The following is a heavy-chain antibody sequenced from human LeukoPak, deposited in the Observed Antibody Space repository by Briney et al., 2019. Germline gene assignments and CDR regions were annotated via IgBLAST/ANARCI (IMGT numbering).Heavy chain of an antibody. J-gene: IGHJ4*02. CDR1: GYTFTTYG. D-gene: IGHD2-15*01. CDR3: ARVLAATRIYFFDY. Sequence: GASVKVSCKASGYTFTTYGISWVRQAPGQGLEWMGWINAYNGNTNYAQKLQGRVTMTTDTSTSTAYMELRSLRSDDTAVYYCARVLAATRIYFFDYRGLGTLVTVSS. CDR2: INAYNGNT. V-gene: IGHV1-18*01.